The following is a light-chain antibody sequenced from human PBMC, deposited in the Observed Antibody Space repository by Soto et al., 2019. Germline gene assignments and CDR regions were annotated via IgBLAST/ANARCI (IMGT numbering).Light chain of an antibody. Sequence: QSALTQPASVSGSPGHSITISCTGTSSDVGGYNYVSWYQQHPGKAPKLMIYEVSNRPSGVSNRFSGSKSGNTASLTISVLQAEDEADYYCSSYTSSSIDYVFGTGTKVTVL. J-gene: IGLJ1*01. CDR2: EVS. CDR1: SSDVGGYNY. V-gene: IGLV2-14*01. CDR3: SSYTSSSIDYV.